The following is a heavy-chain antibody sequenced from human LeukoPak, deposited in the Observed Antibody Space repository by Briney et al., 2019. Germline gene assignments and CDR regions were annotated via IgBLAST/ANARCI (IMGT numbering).Heavy chain of an antibody. J-gene: IGHJ4*01. Sequence: SQTLSLTCAVSGGSISSGGYSWSWIRQPPGKGLEWIGYIYYSGSTNYNPSLKSRVTISVDTSKNQFSLKLSSVTAADTAVYYCASLSRDPVPSPDYWGHGTLVTVSS. V-gene: IGHV4-61*08. CDR2: IYYSGST. CDR1: GGSISSGGYS. CDR3: ASLSRDPVPSPDY.